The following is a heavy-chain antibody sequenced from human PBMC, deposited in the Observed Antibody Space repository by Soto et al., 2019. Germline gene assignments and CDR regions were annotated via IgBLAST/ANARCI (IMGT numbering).Heavy chain of an antibody. V-gene: IGHV1-3*01. Sequence: QAQLVQSGAEVNEPGASVKVSCKASGYSFTDLAMHWVRLASGQRLEWMGWINADKGDTKYSPKFQGRVTITRDTSATTVYMELRSLRSEDTAVYYCASGPLSGVATIWDYANWFDPWGQGSLVTVST. CDR2: INADKGDT. CDR1: GYSFTDLA. CDR3: ASGPLSGVATIWDYANWFDP. D-gene: IGHD5-12*01. J-gene: IGHJ5*02.